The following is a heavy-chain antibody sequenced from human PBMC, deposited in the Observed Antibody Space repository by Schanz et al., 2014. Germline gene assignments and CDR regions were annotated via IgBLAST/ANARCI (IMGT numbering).Heavy chain of an antibody. V-gene: IGHV3-21*05. CDR1: GFDFNSYS. J-gene: IGHJ4*01. CDR3: AREQIMAAAGLVDY. CDR2: ISGTTTYT. Sequence: EVQLVESGGGLVKPGGSLRLSCEASGFDFNSYSMNWVRQAPGKGLEWVSYISGTTTYTNYADSVKGRFTISRDNAKNSLYLQMNSLRAEDTAVYYCAREQIMAAAGLVDYWGHGTLVTVSS. D-gene: IGHD6-13*01.